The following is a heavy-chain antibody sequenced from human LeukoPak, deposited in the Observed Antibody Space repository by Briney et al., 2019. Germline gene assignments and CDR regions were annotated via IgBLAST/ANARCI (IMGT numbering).Heavy chain of an antibody. CDR1: GFPFSSYW. J-gene: IGHJ4*02. V-gene: IGHV3-74*01. D-gene: IGHD3-3*01. CDR2: INSDGSST. Sequence: PGGSLRLSCAASGFPFSSYWMHWVRQAPGKGLVWVSRINSDGSSTSYADSVKGRFTISRDNAKNTLYLQMNSLRAEDTAVYYCARARRSTIFGVVITLTDPSAFDYWGQGTLVTVSS. CDR3: ARARRSTIFGVVITLTDPSAFDY.